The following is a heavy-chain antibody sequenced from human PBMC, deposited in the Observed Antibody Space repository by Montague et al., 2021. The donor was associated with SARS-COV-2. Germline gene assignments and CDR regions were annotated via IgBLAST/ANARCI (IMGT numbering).Heavy chain of an antibody. D-gene: IGHD3-10*01. Sequence: SETLSLTCTVSGGSMSDHYWAWIRQPPGKGLEWLAYIYYSGGINSNASLKSRVPMSVDTSKNQFPLKLTSVTAADTAVYYCARAVSVRRAVNWFDPWGQGTLVIVSS. CDR3: ARAVSVRRAVNWFDP. CDR1: GGSMSDHY. V-gene: IGHV4-59*11. CDR2: IYYSGGI. J-gene: IGHJ5*02.